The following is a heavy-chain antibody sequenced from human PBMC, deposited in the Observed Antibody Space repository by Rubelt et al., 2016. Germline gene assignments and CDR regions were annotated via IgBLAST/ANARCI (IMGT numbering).Heavy chain of an antibody. V-gene: IGHV3-23*01. J-gene: IGHJ4*02. D-gene: IGHD4-17*01. CDR1: GFTFSSYA. CDR3: AKDRGHPDMTTVTSGVCDY. CDR2: ISGSGGST. Sequence: GSLRLSCAASGFTFSSYAMSWVRQAPGKGLEWVSAISGSGGSTYYADSVKGRFTISRDNSTNTLYLQMNSLRAEDTAVYYCAKDRGHPDMTTVTSGVCDYWGQGTLVTVSS.